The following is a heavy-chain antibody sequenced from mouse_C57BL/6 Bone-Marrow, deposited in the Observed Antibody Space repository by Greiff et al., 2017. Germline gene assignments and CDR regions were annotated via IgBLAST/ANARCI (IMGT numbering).Heavy chain of an antibody. V-gene: IGHV1-81*01. Sequence: QVQLKQSGAELARPGASVKLSCKASGYTFTSYGISWVKQRTGQGLEWIGEIYPRSGNTYYNEKFKGKATLTADKSSSTAYMELRSLTSEDSAVYFCARGINYGSSYGYFDVWGTGTTVTVSS. CDR3: ARGINYGSSYGYFDV. D-gene: IGHD1-1*01. CDR1: GYTFTSYG. CDR2: IYPRSGNT. J-gene: IGHJ1*03.